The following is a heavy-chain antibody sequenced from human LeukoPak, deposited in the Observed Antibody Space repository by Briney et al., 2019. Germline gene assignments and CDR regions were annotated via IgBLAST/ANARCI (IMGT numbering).Heavy chain of an antibody. V-gene: IGHV3-7*01. CDR2: IKEDGSEE. D-gene: IGHD4-23*01. Sequence: GGSLRLSCAASGFTFTKYWMSWVRQAPGKGLEWVANIKEDGSEEHYVDSVKGRWTISRDNAKNSLYLQMNSLRAEDTAVYYCARTINAVVTLDYWGQGTLVTVSS. CDR3: ARTINAVVTLDY. CDR1: GFTFTKYW. J-gene: IGHJ4*02.